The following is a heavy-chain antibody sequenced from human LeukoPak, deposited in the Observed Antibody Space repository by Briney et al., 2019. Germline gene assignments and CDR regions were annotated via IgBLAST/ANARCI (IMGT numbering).Heavy chain of an antibody. CDR2: IYYSGST. D-gene: IGHD5-24*01. V-gene: IGHV4-39*01. CDR1: GGSISCSSYY. CDR3: ARLRRWLQNFDY. J-gene: IGHJ4*02. Sequence: SETLSLTCTVSGGSISCSSYYWGWIRQPPGKGLEWIGSIYYSGSTYYNPSLKSRVTISVDTSKNQFSLKLSSVTAADTAVYYCARLRRWLQNFDYWGQGTLVTVSS.